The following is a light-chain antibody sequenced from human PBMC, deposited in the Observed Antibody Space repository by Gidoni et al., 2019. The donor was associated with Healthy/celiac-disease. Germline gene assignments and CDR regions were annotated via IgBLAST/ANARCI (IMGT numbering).Light chain of an antibody. CDR1: QSISSY. J-gene: IGKJ4*01. V-gene: IGKV1-39*01. CDR3: QQSYSTLSPT. CDR2: AAS. Sequence: DIQMTQSPSSLSASVGDRVTITCRASQSISSYLNWYQQKPGKAPKLLIYAASSLQSGVPSRFSGSGSGTDFTLTISSLQPEDFATYYCQQSYSTLSPTFGGXTKVEIK.